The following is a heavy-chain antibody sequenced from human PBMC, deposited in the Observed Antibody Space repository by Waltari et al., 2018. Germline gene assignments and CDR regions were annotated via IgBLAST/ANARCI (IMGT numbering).Heavy chain of an antibody. CDR1: GGSITSSSYY. CDR2: ASNSGST. D-gene: IGHD2-2*01. J-gene: IGHJ4*02. V-gene: IGHV4-39*07. Sequence: QLQLQLSGPGLVKPSETLSLICTVSGGSITSSSYYWGWIRQPPGKGLEWIGTASNSGSTYYNTALKSRVTISVETSKSQFSLNLVSVTAADTAVYYCARGGVNQLPETFFDYWGRGSLVTVSS. CDR3: ARGGVNQLPETFFDY.